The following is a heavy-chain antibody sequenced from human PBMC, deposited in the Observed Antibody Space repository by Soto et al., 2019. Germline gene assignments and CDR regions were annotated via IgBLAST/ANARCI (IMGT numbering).Heavy chain of an antibody. CDR1: GFTFADYA. J-gene: IGHJ6*02. Sequence: EVQLVESGGGLVQPGRSLRLSCAASGFTFADYAMYWVRQVPGKGLEWVSGISWSGGSIGYGDSVKGRFSISRDNAKKSLYLQMNSLRPEDTALYYCAKSTGGTANGMDVWGQGTTVTVSS. D-gene: IGHD2-8*02. V-gene: IGHV3-9*01. CDR2: ISWSGGSI. CDR3: AKSTGGTANGMDV.